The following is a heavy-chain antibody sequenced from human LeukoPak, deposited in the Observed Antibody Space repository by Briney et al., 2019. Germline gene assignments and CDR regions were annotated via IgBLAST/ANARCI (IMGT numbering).Heavy chain of an antibody. J-gene: IGHJ5*02. CDR2: IHYNGYS. CDR3: ARDGGHYYDSSGYNWFDP. Sequence: SETLSLTCTVSGASITSHYWSWLRQPPGKGLEWIGYIHYNGYSDYNPSLKSRVTISLDTSQKQFSLKLTSVTAADTAVYYCARDGGHYYDSSGYNWFDPWGQGTLVTVSS. V-gene: IGHV4-59*11. CDR1: GASITSHY. D-gene: IGHD3-22*01.